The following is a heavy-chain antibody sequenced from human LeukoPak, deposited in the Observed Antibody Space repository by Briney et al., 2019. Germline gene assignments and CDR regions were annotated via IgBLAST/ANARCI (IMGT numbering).Heavy chain of an antibody. CDR3: AREPILLWFGELLFYAFDI. V-gene: IGHV4-61*02. D-gene: IGHD3-10*01. CDR1: GGSISSGSYY. CDR2: IYISGST. Sequence: TSQTLSLTCTVSGGSISSGSYYWSWIRQPAGKGLEWIGRIYISGSTNYNPSLKSRVTISVDTSKNQFSLKLSSVTAADTAVYHCAREPILLWFGELLFYAFDIWGQGTMVTVSS. J-gene: IGHJ3*02.